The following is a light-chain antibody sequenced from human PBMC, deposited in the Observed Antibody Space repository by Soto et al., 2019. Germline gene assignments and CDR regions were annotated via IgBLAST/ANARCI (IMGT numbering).Light chain of an antibody. CDR2: EVS. CDR1: SSDVGSYNR. Sequence: QAVVTQPASVSGSPGQSVTISCTGTSSDVGSYNRVSWYQQHPDKAPKLMIYEVSNRPSGVSNRFSGSKSGNTASLTISGLQAEDEADYYCSSYAGDSFVFGTGTKLTVL. J-gene: IGLJ1*01. V-gene: IGLV2-14*01. CDR3: SSYAGDSFV.